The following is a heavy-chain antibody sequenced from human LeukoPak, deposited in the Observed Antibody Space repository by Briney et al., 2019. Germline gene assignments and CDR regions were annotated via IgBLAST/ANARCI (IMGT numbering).Heavy chain of an antibody. CDR2: ISWNSGSI. D-gene: IGHD1-26*01. V-gene: IGHV3-9*01. CDR3: ARTTSVSYVGDAFDI. J-gene: IGHJ3*02. CDR1: GFTFDDYA. Sequence: GGSLRLSCAASGFTFDDYAMHWVRQAPGKGLEWVSGISWNSGSIGYADSVKGRFTISRDNAKNSLYLQMNSLRAEDTAVYYCARTTSVSYVGDAFDIWGQGTMVTVSS.